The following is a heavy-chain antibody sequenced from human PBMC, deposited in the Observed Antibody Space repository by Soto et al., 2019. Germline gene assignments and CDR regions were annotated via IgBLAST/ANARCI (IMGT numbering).Heavy chain of an antibody. V-gene: IGHV4-34*01. CDR1: GGSFSGYY. CDR2: INHSGST. D-gene: IGHD6-6*01. J-gene: IGHJ4*02. CDR3: ARGLQYSSSSTYYFDY. Sequence: SETLSLTCAVYGGSFSGYYWSWIRQPPGKGLEWIGEINHSGSTNYNPSLKSRVTISVDTSKNQFSRKLSSVTAADTAVYYCARGLQYSSSSTYYFDYWGQGTLVTVSS.